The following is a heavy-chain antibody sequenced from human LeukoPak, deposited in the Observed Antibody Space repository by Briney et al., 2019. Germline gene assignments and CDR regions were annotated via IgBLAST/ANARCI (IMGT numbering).Heavy chain of an antibody. Sequence: ASVKVSCKASGYTFTSYYMHWVGQAPGQGLEWMGIINPSGGSTSYAQKFQGRVTMTRDTSTSTVYMEPSSLRSEDTAVYYCARVLEAAADLEEYYYYGMDVWGQGTTVTVSS. V-gene: IGHV1-46*01. CDR2: INPSGGST. CDR1: GYTFTSYY. J-gene: IGHJ6*02. D-gene: IGHD6-13*01. CDR3: ARVLEAAADLEEYYYYGMDV.